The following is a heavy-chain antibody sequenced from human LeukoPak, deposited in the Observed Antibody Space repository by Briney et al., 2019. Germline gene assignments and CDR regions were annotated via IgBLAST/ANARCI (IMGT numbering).Heavy chain of an antibody. CDR2: IYYSGST. D-gene: IGHD2-2*01. CDR1: GGSICSYY. J-gene: IGHJ6*02. V-gene: IGHV4-59*01. Sequence: SETLSLTCTVSGGSICSYYWSWIRQPPGKGLEWIGYIYYSGSTNYNPSLKSRVTISVDTSKNQFSLKLSSVTAADTAVYYCAGKYPDYYYGMDVWSQGTTVTVSS. CDR3: AGKYPDYYYGMDV.